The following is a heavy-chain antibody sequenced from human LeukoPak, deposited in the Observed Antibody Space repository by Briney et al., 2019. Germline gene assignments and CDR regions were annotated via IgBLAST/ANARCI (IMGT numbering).Heavy chain of an antibody. CDR1: GFTFDNYA. D-gene: IGHD5-24*01. Sequence: GGSLRLSCAASGFTFDNYAMPWVRQAPGKGLEWVSGISWNSGSIGYADSVKGRFTISRTNAKNSLHMQMTSLGAEDTALYYCAKDMGWLGGACDMGGQGTMVTLSS. CDR2: ISWNSGSI. V-gene: IGHV3-9*01. CDR3: AKDMGWLGGACDM. J-gene: IGHJ3*02.